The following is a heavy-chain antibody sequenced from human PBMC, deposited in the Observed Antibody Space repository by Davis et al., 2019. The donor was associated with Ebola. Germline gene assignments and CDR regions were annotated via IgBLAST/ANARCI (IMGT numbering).Heavy chain of an antibody. CDR3: AKTYSSSWYSSTARGDY. J-gene: IGHJ4*02. CDR1: GFTVSSNY. Sequence: GGSLRLSCAASGFTVSSNYMSWVRQAPGKGLEWVSVIYSGGSTYYANSVKGRFTISRDNSKNTLYLQMNSLRAEDTAVYYCAKTYSSSWYSSTARGDYWGQGTLVTVSS. V-gene: IGHV3-53*01. CDR2: IYSGGST. D-gene: IGHD6-13*01.